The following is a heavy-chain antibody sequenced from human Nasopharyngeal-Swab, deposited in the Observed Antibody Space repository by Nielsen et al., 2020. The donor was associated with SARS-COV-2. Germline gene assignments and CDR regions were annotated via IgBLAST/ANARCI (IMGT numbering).Heavy chain of an antibody. D-gene: IGHD6-6*01. CDR3: AREGENSRSSRRMGYDYYGMDA. V-gene: IGHV3-33*01. J-gene: IGHJ6*02. CDR2: IWYDGSNK. CDR1: GFTFSNYG. Sequence: GESLKISCAASGFTFSNYGMHWVRQAPGKGLEWVAVIWYDGSNKYYADSVEGRFTISRDNSKNTLYLQLDSLRAEDTAVYYCAREGENSRSSRRMGYDYYGMDAWGQGTTVTVSS.